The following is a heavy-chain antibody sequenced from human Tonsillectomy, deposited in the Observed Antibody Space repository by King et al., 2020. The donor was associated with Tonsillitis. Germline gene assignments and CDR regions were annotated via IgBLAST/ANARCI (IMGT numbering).Heavy chain of an antibody. V-gene: IGHV4-61*02. D-gene: IGHD1-26*01. Sequence: QLQESGPGLVKPSQTLSLTCTVSGGSISSSSHYWSWIRQPAGKELEWIGRVYTSGSSNYNPSLNSRVTMSVDTSKNQLSLSLSSVTAADTAVYFCAREIGGSPTYGSAFDIWGQGTLVTVSP. CDR2: VYTSGSS. CDR3: AREIGGSPTYGSAFDI. J-gene: IGHJ3*02. CDR1: GGSISSSSHY.